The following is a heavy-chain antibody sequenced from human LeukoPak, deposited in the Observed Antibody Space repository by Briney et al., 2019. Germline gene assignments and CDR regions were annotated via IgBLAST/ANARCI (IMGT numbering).Heavy chain of an antibody. CDR3: AKSPAAKQYYFDY. V-gene: IGHV3-23*01. CDR2: ISGSGGST. D-gene: IGHD2-2*01. J-gene: IGHJ4*02. CDR1: GFTFSSYA. Sequence: HPGGSLRLSCAASGFTFSSYAMSWVRQAPGKGLEWVSAISGSGGSTYYADSVKGRFTISRDNSKNTLYLQMNSLRAEDAAVYYCAKSPAAKQYYFDYWGQGTLVTVSS.